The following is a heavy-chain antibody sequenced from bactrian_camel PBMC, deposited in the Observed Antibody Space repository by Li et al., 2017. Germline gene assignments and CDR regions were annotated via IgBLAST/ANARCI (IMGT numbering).Heavy chain of an antibody. V-gene: IGHV3S53*01. CDR2: ISSHGTT. D-gene: IGHD5*01. CDR3: AAEKILQGRSICTGGRMALIDEYTY. Sequence: HVQLVESGGGSVHTGGSLKLTCVASTYFFSSCQMGWYRQAPGKERELVSSISSHGTTTYADSVKGRFTNSKDNAKNTLYLQMDSLKAEDTATYYCAAEKILQGRSICTGGRMALIDEYTYWGQGTQVTVS. J-gene: IGHJ4*01. CDR1: TYFFSSCQ.